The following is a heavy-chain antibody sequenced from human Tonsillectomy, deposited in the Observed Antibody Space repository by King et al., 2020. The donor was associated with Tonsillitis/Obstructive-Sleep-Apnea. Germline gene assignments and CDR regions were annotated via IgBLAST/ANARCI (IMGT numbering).Heavy chain of an antibody. J-gene: IGHJ4*02. V-gene: IGHV3-7*04. Sequence: VQLVESGGGLVQPGGSLRLSCAASRFTFSSYWMSWVRQAPGKGLAWVANINEDGSEKYYVDSVKGRFTISRANAKNSLYLQMNSLRAEDTAVYYCARESGCSSTSCYPTAFDYWGLGTLVTVSS. CDR1: RFTFSSYW. D-gene: IGHD2-2*01. CDR3: ARESGCSSTSCYPTAFDY. CDR2: INEDGSEK.